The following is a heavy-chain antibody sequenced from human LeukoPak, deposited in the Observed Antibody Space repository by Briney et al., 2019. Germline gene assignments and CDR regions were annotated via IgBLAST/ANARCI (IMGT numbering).Heavy chain of an antibody. CDR3: ARDGDSGTYLPY. Sequence: ASVKVSCRASGYSFTGYDINWVRQAPGQGLEWMGRMNPNNGNTASTQKFQGRLPMTRDTSITTAYMELSSLTSEDTAVYFCARDGDSGTYLPYWGQGTLVTVSS. CDR2: MNPNNGNT. J-gene: IGHJ4*02. D-gene: IGHD3-10*01. CDR1: GYSFTGYD. V-gene: IGHV1-8*01.